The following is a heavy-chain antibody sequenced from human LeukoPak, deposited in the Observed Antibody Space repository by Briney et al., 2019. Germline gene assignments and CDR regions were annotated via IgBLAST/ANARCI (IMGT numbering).Heavy chain of an antibody. V-gene: IGHV3-48*02. CDR2: IGTSSSPK. CDR1: GFAFSSYS. J-gene: IGHJ4*02. CDR3: ARGNRGLSPDY. Sequence: GGSLRLSCAASGFAFSSYSMNWVRQAPGKGLEWVSYIGTSSSPKYYADSVKGRFTISRDNDKDSIYLQMDSLRDEDTAVYYCARGNRGLSPDYWGQGTLVTVSS. D-gene: IGHD1-14*01.